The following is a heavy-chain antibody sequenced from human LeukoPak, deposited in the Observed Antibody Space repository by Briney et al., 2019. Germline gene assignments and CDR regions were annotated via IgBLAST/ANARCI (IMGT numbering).Heavy chain of an antibody. V-gene: IGHV4-4*07. Sequence: PSETLSLTCTVSGGSISGYFWSWIGQPAGKGREGIGRIHDNGDCNHNPSLKSRVTMALATSANQVSLKLTSVTAADTAVYYCARAPSGCGGTCPSDHWGPGTLVTVSS. CDR2: IHDNGDC. D-gene: IGHD2-15*01. CDR1: GGSISGYF. CDR3: ARAPSGCGGTCPSDH. J-gene: IGHJ4*02.